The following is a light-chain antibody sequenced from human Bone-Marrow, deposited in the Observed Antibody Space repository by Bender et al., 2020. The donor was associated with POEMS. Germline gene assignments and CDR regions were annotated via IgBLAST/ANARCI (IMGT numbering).Light chain of an antibody. J-gene: IGLJ3*02. V-gene: IGLV2-14*02. CDR3: AVWDDSLNGWV. CDR1: SSDVGTYNL. CDR2: DVS. Sequence: QSALALPASVSGSPGQSITISCTGASSDVGTYNLVSWYQHHPGKAPKLLIYDVSNRPSGVSDRFSGSRSGTSASLAISGLQSEDEADYYCAVWDDSLNGWVFGGGTKLTVL.